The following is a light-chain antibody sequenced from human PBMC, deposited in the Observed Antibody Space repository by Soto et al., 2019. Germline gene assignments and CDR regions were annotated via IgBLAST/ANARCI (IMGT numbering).Light chain of an antibody. CDR3: QQYDVWPALT. CDR1: QSVGSK. J-gene: IGKJ4*01. CDR2: GAS. Sequence: EKVMTQSPVTLSMSPGERATLSCRASQSVGSKLAWYQQKPGQAPRLLIYGASTRATGIPVRFSGSGSGTEVTLTINSLQSEDSAVYYCQQYDVWPALTFGGGTKVEIK. V-gene: IGKV3-15*01.